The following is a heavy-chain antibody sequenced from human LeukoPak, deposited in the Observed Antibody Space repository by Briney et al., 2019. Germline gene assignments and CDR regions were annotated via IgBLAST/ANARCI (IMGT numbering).Heavy chain of an antibody. J-gene: IGHJ4*02. Sequence: GGSLRLSCAASGFSFTSYSMNWVRQAPGRGLEWVSSISSSSLYIYYADSVKGRFTISRDNAKNSLYLQMNSLRAEDTAVYYCARGLSGYASSLGYWGQGTLVTVSA. CDR1: GFSFTSYS. CDR3: ARGLSGYASSLGY. V-gene: IGHV3-21*01. D-gene: IGHD6-6*01. CDR2: ISSSSLYI.